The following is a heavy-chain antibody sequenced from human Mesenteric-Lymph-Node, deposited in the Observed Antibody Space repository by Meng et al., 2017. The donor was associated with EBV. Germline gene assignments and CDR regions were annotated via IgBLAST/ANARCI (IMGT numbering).Heavy chain of an antibody. CDR2: IYHSSGTT. Sequence: QGERRGSGPGRVKPSGPLSLTCSVSGGDISSSSWWSWVRQPPGKGLEWLGEIYHSSGTTNYNPSLKSRVTISLDKSKNQFSLNLSSVTAADTAVYYCARLPPTTGYGTARSYWGQGTLVTVSS. CDR3: ARLPPTTGYGTARSY. CDR1: GGDISSSSW. V-gene: IGHV4-4*02. D-gene: IGHD6-13*01. J-gene: IGHJ4*02.